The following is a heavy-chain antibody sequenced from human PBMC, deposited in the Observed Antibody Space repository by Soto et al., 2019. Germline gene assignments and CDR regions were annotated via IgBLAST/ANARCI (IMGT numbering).Heavy chain of an antibody. CDR2: INHSGST. J-gene: IGHJ6*04. V-gene: IGHV4-34*01. D-gene: IGHD3-3*01. CDR1: GGSFSGYY. Sequence: SETLSLTCAVYGGSFSGYYWSWIRQPPGKGLEWIGEINHSGSTNYNPSLKSRVTISVDTSKNQFALKLSSVTAADTAVYYCARKHVLRFLEWLLRPGTVVVPGVMDVWGKGTTVTVSS. CDR3: ARKHVLRFLEWLLRPGTVVVPGVMDV.